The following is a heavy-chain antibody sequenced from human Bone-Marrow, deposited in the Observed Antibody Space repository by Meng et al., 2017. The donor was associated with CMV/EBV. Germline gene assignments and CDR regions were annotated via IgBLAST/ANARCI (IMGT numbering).Heavy chain of an antibody. CDR2: IIPIFGTA. D-gene: IGHD7-27*01. CDR1: GGTFSSYA. V-gene: IGHV1-69*05. J-gene: IGHJ5*02. CDR3: ARTGNWVESWFDP. Sequence: SVKVSCKASGGTFSSYAISWVRQAPGQGLEWMGGIIPIFGTANYAQKFQGRVTITTDESTSTAYMELSSLRSEDTAVYYCARTGNWVESWFDPWGQGPLVTVSS.